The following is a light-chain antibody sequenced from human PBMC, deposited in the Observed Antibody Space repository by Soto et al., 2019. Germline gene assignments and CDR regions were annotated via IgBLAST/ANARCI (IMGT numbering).Light chain of an antibody. J-gene: IGKJ4*01. CDR3: QKYYSYPIT. Sequence: DIQMTPAPSSRSASLLSTSTITLRVSQSISSYLNGYQQKPGKASKLLIYAASTLQSGVLSSFSGSGCGTDFTLTISCLQSEDFATYYCQKYYSYPITFGGGTKVDIK. CDR2: AAS. CDR1: QSISSY. V-gene: IGKV1-39*01.